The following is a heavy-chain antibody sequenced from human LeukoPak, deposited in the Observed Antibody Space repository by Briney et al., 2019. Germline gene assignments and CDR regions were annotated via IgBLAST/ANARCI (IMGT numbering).Heavy chain of an antibody. CDR1: GFTFSSYA. CDR3: ARGIWFDP. V-gene: IGHV3-23*01. J-gene: IGHJ5*02. CDR2: ISGGGVST. Sequence: PGGSLRLSCAASGFTFSSYAMSWVRQAPGRGLEWVSAISGGGVSTYYADSVKGRFTISRDNSKNTLYLQMNSLRAEDTAVYYCARGIWFDPWGQGTLVTVSS.